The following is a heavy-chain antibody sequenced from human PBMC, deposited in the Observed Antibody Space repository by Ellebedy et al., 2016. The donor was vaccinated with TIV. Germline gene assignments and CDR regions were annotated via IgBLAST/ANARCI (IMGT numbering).Heavy chain of an antibody. J-gene: IGHJ6*03. CDR2: VNPNSGYT. D-gene: IGHD5-18*01. CDR3: GTPMVGDFSYYYMDV. V-gene: IGHV1-8*01. Sequence: ASVKVSXKASRYTFTSYDIHWVRQAPGQGLEWMGWVNPNSGYTGYAQMFRGRVTMTRNTSINTAYMELRSLRSDDTAVYYCGTPMVGDFSYYYMDVWGKGTTVTVSS. CDR1: RYTFTSYD.